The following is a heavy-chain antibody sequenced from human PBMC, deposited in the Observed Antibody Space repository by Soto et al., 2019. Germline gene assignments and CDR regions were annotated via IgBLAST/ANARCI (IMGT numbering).Heavy chain of an antibody. J-gene: IGHJ4*02. V-gene: IGHV2-5*02. CDR1: GFSLSTSGVG. CDR3: AHSIRYFDWLHRDFAY. CDR2: IYWDDDK. Sequence: QITLKESGPTLVKPTQTLTLTCTFSGFSLSTSGVGVGWIRQPPGKALEWLALIYWDDDKRYSPSLKSRLTIPKDTSKTQVVLTMTNMDPVDTATYYCAHSIRYFDWLHRDFAYWGQGTLVTVSS. D-gene: IGHD3-9*01.